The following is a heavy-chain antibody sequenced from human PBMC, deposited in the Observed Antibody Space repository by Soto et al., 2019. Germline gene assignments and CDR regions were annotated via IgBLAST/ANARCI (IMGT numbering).Heavy chain of an antibody. Sequence: EVQLVESGGGWVQPGGSLRLSCAASGFTFSHFWMNWVRQAPGKGLEWVANITSDGSEKYYADSVKGRVTFSRDNAKNTLYLQVDRLRVEATAVYYCARCRSYGMEGVERAVDIWGQGTKVTVSS. CDR3: ARCRSYGMEGVERAVDI. J-gene: IGHJ3*02. D-gene: IGHD1-26*01. CDR2: ITSDGSEK. V-gene: IGHV3-7*03. CDR1: GFTFSHFW.